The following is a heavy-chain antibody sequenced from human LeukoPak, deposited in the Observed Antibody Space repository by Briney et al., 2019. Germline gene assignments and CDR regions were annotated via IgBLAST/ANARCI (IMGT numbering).Heavy chain of an antibody. D-gene: IGHD2-2*01. J-gene: IGHJ4*02. V-gene: IGHV3-30*02. CDR2: IRYDGSNK. CDR1: GFTFSSYG. CDR3: AKEESTSWGYFDY. Sequence: GGSLRLSCAASGFTFSSYGMHWVRQAPGKGLEWVAFIRYDGSNKYYADSVKGRFTISRDNSKNTLYLQMNSLRAEDTAVYYCAKEESTSWGYFDYWGQGTLVTVSS.